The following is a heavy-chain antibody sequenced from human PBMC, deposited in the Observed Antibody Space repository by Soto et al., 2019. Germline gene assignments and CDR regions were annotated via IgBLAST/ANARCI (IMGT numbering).Heavy chain of an antibody. V-gene: IGHV1-69*01. CDR2: IIPIFTTT. CDR1: GDTFSSYT. J-gene: IGHJ6*02. Sequence: QVQLVPSGAEVKKPGSSVKVSCKASGDTFSSYTINWVRQAPGQGLEWMGGIIPIFTTTNYAQKFHGRVTITADESTSTAYMELSSRRSEDTAVYYCAREEGQRMDVWGQGTTVTVYS. CDR3: AREEGQRMDV.